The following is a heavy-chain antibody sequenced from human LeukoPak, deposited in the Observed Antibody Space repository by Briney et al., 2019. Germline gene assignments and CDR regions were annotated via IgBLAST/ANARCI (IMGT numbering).Heavy chain of an antibody. CDR2: IIPDTGDT. J-gene: IGHJ5*02. V-gene: IGHV1-2*02. CDR3: ARGGTMIRGPFDP. CDR1: GYTFTAYY. Sequence: ASVKVSCKASGYTFTAYYVHWVRQAPGQELEWMGWIIPDTGDTKYAQKFQGRVTMTRDTSISTAYMDLSRLTSDDTAMYYCARGGTMIRGPFDPWGQGTLVTVSS. D-gene: IGHD3-10*01.